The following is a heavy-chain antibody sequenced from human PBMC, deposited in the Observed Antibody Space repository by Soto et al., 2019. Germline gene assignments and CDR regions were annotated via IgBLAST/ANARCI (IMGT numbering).Heavy chain of an antibody. CDR3: ARGQRSDTFFDY. CDR2: INPDGAT. Sequence: SATLSLTCPVYGGSVSVYDKDWIRQPPGRGLEWIGQINPDGATNYTASLRGRVTMSIDTSRNEFSLKLSSVTAADTAVYNCARGQRSDTFFDYCGQGALVTVSS. D-gene: IGHD3-16*01. V-gene: IGHV4-34*01. CDR1: GGSVSVYD. J-gene: IGHJ4*02.